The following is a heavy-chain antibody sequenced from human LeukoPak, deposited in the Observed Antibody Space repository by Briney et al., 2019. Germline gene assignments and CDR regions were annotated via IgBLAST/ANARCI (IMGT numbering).Heavy chain of an antibody. V-gene: IGHV3-30*04. D-gene: IGHD6-13*01. CDR2: ISYDGSNK. Sequence: GGSLRLSCAASGFTFSSYAMHWVRQAPGKGLEWVAVISYDGSNKYYADSVKGRFTISRDNSKNTLYLQMNSLRAEDTAVYYCAKKQQLLWGQGTMVTVSS. J-gene: IGHJ3*01. CDR3: AKKQQLL. CDR1: GFTFSSYA.